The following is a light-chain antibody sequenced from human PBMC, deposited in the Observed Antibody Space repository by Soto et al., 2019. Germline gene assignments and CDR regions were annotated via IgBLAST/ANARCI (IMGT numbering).Light chain of an antibody. J-gene: IGLJ3*02. CDR1: SSDVGAYNF. CDR3: SSYTTSSTWV. Sequence: QSVLTQPASVSGSPGQSITISCTGTSSDVGAYNFVSWYQQRPDKAPKLIIYEVSNRPSGVSNRFFGSKSGNTASLTISGLQAGDEADYYCSSYTTSSTWVFGAGTKVTVL. CDR2: EVS. V-gene: IGLV2-14*01.